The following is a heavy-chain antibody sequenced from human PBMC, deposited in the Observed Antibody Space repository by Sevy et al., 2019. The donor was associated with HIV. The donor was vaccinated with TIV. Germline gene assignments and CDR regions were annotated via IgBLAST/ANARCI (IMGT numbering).Heavy chain of an antibody. CDR1: GFTLSSYV. V-gene: IGHV3-23*01. CDR3: AGRRVGDFWSGSVRGPWAGGPLFDY. CDR2: ISHTSESS. J-gene: IGHJ4*02. D-gene: IGHD3-3*01. Sequence: GGSLRLSCAASGFTLSSYVMSWVRHSPGKGLEWVSTISHTSESSNYADSVKGRFTISRDNSKNTQYLQMNSMRVEDTAVYYCAGRRVGDFWSGSVRGPWAGGPLFDYWGQGTLVTVSS.